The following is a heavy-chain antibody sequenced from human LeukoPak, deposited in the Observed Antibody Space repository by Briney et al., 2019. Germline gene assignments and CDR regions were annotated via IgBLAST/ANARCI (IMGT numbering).Heavy chain of an antibody. D-gene: IGHD1-26*01. Sequence: ASVKVSCKASGYTFTTYGISWVRQAPGQGLEWMGWISAYNGNTDYAQNLQGTVTMTTDTSTSTAYMELRSLRSDDTAVYYCARELAGTFDYWGQGTLVTVSS. CDR3: ARELAGTFDY. CDR1: GYTFTTYG. J-gene: IGHJ4*02. CDR2: ISAYNGNT. V-gene: IGHV1-18*01.